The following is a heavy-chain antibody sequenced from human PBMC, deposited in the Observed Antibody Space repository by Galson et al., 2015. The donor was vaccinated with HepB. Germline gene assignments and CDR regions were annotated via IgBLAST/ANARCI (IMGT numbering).Heavy chain of an antibody. CDR2: TYYRSKWYN. V-gene: IGHV6-1*01. Sequence: CAISGDSVSSNSAAWNWIRQSPSRGLEWLGRTYYRSKWYNDYAVSVKSRITINPDTSKNQFSLQLNSVTPEDTAVYYCARDLVTGTQGWFDPWGQGTLVTVSS. CDR3: ARDLVTGTQGWFDP. J-gene: IGHJ5*02. D-gene: IGHD2-21*02. CDR1: GDSVSSNSAA.